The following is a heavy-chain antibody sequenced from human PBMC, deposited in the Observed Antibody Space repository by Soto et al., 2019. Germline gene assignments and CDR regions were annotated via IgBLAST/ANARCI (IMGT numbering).Heavy chain of an antibody. D-gene: IGHD3-16*01. J-gene: IGHJ5*02. CDR3: ARRKYTGGDNWFDP. Sequence: SETLSLTCTVSGGSISSYYWSWIRQPPGKGLEWIGYIYYSGSTNYNPSLKSRVTISVDTSKNQFSLKLSSVTAADTAVYYCARRKYTGGDNWFDPWGQGTLVTVSS. V-gene: IGHV4-59*01. CDR2: IYYSGST. CDR1: GGSISSYY.